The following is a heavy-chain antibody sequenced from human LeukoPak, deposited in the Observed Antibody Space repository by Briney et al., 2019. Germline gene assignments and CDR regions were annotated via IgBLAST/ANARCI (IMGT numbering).Heavy chain of an antibody. Sequence: ASVKVSCKASGYTFTKYGISWVRQAPGQGLEWMGWISAYNGYTDYAQKLQFRVTMTTDTSTSTAYMELRSLRSDDTAVYYCARDKAVTTEVTQHFQHWGQGTLVTVSS. D-gene: IGHD4-23*01. CDR3: ARDKAVTTEVTQHFQH. CDR1: GYTFTKYG. J-gene: IGHJ1*01. V-gene: IGHV1-18*01. CDR2: ISAYNGYT.